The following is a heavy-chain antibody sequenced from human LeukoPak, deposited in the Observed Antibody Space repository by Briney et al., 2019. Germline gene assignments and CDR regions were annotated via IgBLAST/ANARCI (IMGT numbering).Heavy chain of an antibody. CDR1: GFTFDDYA. J-gene: IGHJ4*02. Sequence: GGSLRLSCAASGFTFDDYAMHWVRQAPGKGLEWVSGISWDSGSIGYADSVKGRFTISRDNAKNSLYLQMNSLRAEDTALYYCAKGRIYYDFWSGYLSWGQETLVTVSS. D-gene: IGHD3-3*01. CDR3: AKGRIYYDFWSGYLS. CDR2: ISWDSGSI. V-gene: IGHV3-9*01.